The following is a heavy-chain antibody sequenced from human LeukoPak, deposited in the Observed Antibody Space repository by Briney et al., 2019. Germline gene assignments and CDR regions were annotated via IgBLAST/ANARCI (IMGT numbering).Heavy chain of an antibody. D-gene: IGHD1-26*01. V-gene: IGHV3-23*01. CDR2: ISGSGGST. CDR3: AKVRSGSYPRYFDY. CDR1: GFTLSSYA. J-gene: IGHJ4*02. Sequence: HPGGSLRLSCAASGFTLSSYAMSWVRQAPGKGLEWVSAISGSGGSTYYADSVKGRFTISRDNSKNTLYLQMNSLRAEDTAVYYCAKVRSGSYPRYFDYWGQGTLVTVSS.